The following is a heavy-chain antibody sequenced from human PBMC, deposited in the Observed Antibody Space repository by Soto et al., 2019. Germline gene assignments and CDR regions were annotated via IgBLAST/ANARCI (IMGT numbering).Heavy chain of an antibody. CDR3: ARGSGYSGYDSGGWFDP. J-gene: IGHJ5*02. D-gene: IGHD5-12*01. V-gene: IGHV4-31*03. Sequence: QVQLQESGPGLVKPSQTLSLTCTVSGGSISSGGYYWSWIRQHPGKGLEWIGYIYYSGSTYYNPYLKSRVTISVDTSKNQFSLKLSSVTAADTAVYYCARGSGYSGYDSGGWFDPWGQGTLVTVSS. CDR1: GGSISSGGYY. CDR2: IYYSGST.